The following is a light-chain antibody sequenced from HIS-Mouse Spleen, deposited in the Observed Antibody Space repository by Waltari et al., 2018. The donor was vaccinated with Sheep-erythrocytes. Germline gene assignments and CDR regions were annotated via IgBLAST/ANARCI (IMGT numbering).Light chain of an antibody. CDR3: QQRSNWYT. CDR1: QRVSSY. CDR2: DAS. Sequence: EIVLTQSPATLYLSPGERATLTCRASQRVSSYLAWYQQKPGQAPRLLIYDASNRATGIPARFSGSGSETDFTLTISSLEPEDFAVYYCQQRSNWYTFGQGTKLEIK. V-gene: IGKV3-11*01. J-gene: IGKJ2*01.